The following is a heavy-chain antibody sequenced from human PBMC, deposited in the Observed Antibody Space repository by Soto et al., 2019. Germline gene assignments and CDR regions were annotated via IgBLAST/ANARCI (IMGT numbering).Heavy chain of an antibody. Sequence: SETLSLTCTVSGGSISSRGSMSGLSFYWGWMRQPPGKGLEWIGKISHSGGTNYNPSLKSRVTISVDKSKNQFSPKLSSVTAADTAVYYCARIAAAGTNFAYRGQGTLVTVSS. CDR3: ARIAAAGTNFAY. V-gene: IGHV4-39*07. CDR1: GGSISSRGSMSGLSFY. D-gene: IGHD6-13*01. CDR2: ISHSGGT. J-gene: IGHJ4*02.